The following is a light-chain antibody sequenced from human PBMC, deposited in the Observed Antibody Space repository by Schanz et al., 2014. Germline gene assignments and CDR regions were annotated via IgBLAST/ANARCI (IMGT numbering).Light chain of an antibody. Sequence: EIVLTQSPGTLSLSPGQRATLTCRASQSVGGDLAWYQKKPGQAPRLLMSGVHDRASGIPDRFSGSGSGTDFTLTISSLEPEDFAIYYCQQYGNSPPFTFGQGTRLEIK. CDR2: GVH. CDR3: QQYGNSPPFT. CDR1: QSVGGD. V-gene: IGKV3-20*01. J-gene: IGKJ2*01.